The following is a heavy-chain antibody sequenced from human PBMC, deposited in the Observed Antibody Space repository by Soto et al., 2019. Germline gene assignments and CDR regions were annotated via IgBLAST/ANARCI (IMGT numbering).Heavy chain of an antibody. CDR1: GGSISSRSYY. CDR3: ASLVNGQHEYFDY. D-gene: IGHD6-13*01. J-gene: IGHJ4*02. CDR2: ISFSGST. Sequence: KPSETLSLTCIVSGGSISSRSYYWGWIRQPLGKGLEWIGTISFSGSTYYGLSLKSRLTISVDTSRNHFSLKMSSVTAADTAVYYCASLVNGQHEYFDYWGQGALVTSPQ. V-gene: IGHV4-39*02.